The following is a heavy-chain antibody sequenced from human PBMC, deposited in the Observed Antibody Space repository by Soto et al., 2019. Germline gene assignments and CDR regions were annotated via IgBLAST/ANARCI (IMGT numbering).Heavy chain of an antibody. CDR1: GASITYGAYS. CDR2: INHLETT. J-gene: IGHJ4*02. V-gene: IGHV4-30-2*01. D-gene: IGHD1-20*01. Sequence: TLALTCTVSGASITYGAYSWSCIRQTPGKGLEWIGYINHLETTSYNPSLESRVSVSVDTSKSQFSLKLSAVTAADTAVYYCATSQKGYNWNYFDHWGQGALVTVSS. CDR3: ATSQKGYNWNYFDH.